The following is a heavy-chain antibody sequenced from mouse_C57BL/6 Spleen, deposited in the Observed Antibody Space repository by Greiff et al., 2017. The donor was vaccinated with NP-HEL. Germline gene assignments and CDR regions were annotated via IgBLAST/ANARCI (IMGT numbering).Heavy chain of an antibody. CDR2: ILPGSGST. Sequence: VKLQESGAELMKPGASVKLSCKATGYTFTGYWIEWVKQRPGHGLEWIGEILPGSGSTNYNEKFKGKATFTADTSSNTAYMQLSSLTTEDSAIYYCAKRGYGSLFAYWGQGTLVTVSA. V-gene: IGHV1-9*01. CDR3: AKRGYGSLFAY. J-gene: IGHJ3*01. CDR1: GYTFTGYW. D-gene: IGHD1-1*02.